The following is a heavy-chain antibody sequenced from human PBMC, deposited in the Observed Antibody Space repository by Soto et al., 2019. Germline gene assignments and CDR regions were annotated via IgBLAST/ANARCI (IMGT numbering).Heavy chain of an antibody. V-gene: IGHV3-30*18. CDR3: AKDRGLAESGRWSHYYYGMDV. CDR2: ISSDGSSK. CDR1: GFTLTNNG. Sequence: QVQLLESGGGVVQPGRSLRLSGVASGFTLTNNGMHWVRQAPGQGLEWVAVISSDGSSKYYGDSVRGRFTISRDNSKNTLFLEMNSLRSEDTAVYYCAKDRGLAESGRWSHYYYGMDVWGQGTTVTVSS. J-gene: IGHJ6*02. D-gene: IGHD1-26*01.